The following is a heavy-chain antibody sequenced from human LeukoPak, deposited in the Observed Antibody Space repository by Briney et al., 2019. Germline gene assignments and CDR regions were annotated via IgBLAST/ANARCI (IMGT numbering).Heavy chain of an antibody. CDR2: IYTSGST. D-gene: IGHD2-2*01. V-gene: IGHV4-61*02. CDR1: GGSISSGSYY. CDR3: ARDGRYCSSTSCSHFDY. J-gene: IGHJ4*02. Sequence: SETLSLTCTVSGGSISSGSYYWSWIRQPVGKGLEWIGRIYTSGSTNYNPSLKSRVTISVDTSKNQFSLKLSSVTAADTAVYYCARDGRYCSSTSCSHFDYWGQGTLVTVSS.